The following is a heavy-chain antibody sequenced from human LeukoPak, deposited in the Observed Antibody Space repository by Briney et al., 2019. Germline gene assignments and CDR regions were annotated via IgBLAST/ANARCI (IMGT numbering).Heavy chain of an antibody. J-gene: IGHJ4*02. V-gene: IGHV3-7*01. CDR1: GFTFSSYW. D-gene: IGHD2-2*02. Sequence: GGSLRLSCAASGFTFSSYWMSWVRQAPGKGLAWVANIKQDGSEKYYVDSVKGRFTISRDNAKNSLYLQMNSLRAEDTAVYYCARDTFCSSTSCYTVRVYWGQGTLVTVSS. CDR3: ARDTFCSSTSCYTVRVY. CDR2: IKQDGSEK.